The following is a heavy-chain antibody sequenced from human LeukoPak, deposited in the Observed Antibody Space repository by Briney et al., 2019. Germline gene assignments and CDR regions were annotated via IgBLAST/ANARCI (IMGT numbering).Heavy chain of an antibody. Sequence: GRSLRLSCAASGFAFDDYAMHWVRQVPGKGLEWVSVISWSSGTIHYADSVKGRSTISRDNAKSTLFLQMNSLRAEDTAVYYCAREAILGGSTDAFDIWGQGAMVTVSS. CDR3: AREAILGGSTDAFDI. CDR2: ISWSSGTI. CDR1: GFAFDDYA. V-gene: IGHV3-9*01. D-gene: IGHD1-26*01. J-gene: IGHJ3*02.